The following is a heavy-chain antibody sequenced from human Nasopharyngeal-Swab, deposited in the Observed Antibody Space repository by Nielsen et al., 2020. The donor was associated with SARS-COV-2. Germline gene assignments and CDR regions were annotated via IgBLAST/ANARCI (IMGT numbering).Heavy chain of an antibody. J-gene: IGHJ2*01. D-gene: IGHD4/OR15-4a*01. Sequence: GSLRLSCTVSGGSISSSSYYWVWIRQPPGKGLEWIGSIYYSGSTYYNPSLKSRVTISVDTSKNQFSLKLSSVTAADTAVYYCARGGAVPTAWYFDLWGRGTLVTVSS. CDR2: IYYSGST. V-gene: IGHV4-39*07. CDR1: GGSISSSSYY. CDR3: ARGGAVPTAWYFDL.